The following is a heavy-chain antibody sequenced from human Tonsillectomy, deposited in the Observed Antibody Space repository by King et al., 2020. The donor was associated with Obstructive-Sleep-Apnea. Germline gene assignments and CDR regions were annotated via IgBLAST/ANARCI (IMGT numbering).Heavy chain of an antibody. Sequence: QLQESGPGLVKPSETLSLTCTVSGGSISSSSYYWGWIRQPPAKGLEWLARIYYSGSTSYNPSPTSRVPISLDTSKNQISLKLSSVTAADTAVYYCARDLWFGEDDVDYWGQGTLVTVSS. J-gene: IGHJ4*02. D-gene: IGHD3-10*01. CDR3: ARDLWFGEDDVDY. CDR2: IYYSGST. V-gene: IGHV4-39*07. CDR1: GGSISSSSYY.